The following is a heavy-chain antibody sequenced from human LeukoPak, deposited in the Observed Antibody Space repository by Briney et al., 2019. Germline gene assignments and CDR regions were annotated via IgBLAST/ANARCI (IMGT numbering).Heavy chain of an antibody. CDR1: GYTFTGYY. CDR2: INPNSGGT. V-gene: IGHV1-2*06. Sequence: GASVKVSCKASGYTFTGYYMHWVRQAPGQGLEWMGRINPNSGGTNYAQKFQGRLTMTRDTSISTAYMELSRLRSDDTAVYYCARENDITMIVVEMIDAFDIWGQGTMVTVSS. D-gene: IGHD3-22*01. CDR3: ARENDITMIVVEMIDAFDI. J-gene: IGHJ3*02.